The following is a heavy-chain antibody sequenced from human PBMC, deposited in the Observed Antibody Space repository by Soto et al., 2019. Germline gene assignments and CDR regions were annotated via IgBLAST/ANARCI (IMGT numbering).Heavy chain of an antibody. CDR2: ISGYNGNT. CDR3: ARDGLDSNNWYRALDY. V-gene: IGHV1-18*01. CDR1: GYTFTTYG. Sequence: QVQLVQCGAEVKEPGASVKVSCKASGYTFTTYGISWVRQAPGQGLEWLGWISGYNGNTKYAQKVQGRVTMTTDTSTTTAYMELRSLRSDDTAVYYCARDGLDSNNWYRALDYWGQGALVTVSS. J-gene: IGHJ4*02. D-gene: IGHD6-13*01.